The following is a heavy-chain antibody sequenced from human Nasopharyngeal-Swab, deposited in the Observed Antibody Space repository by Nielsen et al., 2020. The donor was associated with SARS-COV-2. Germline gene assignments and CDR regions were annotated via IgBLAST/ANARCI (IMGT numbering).Heavy chain of an antibody. CDR1: GLTFSNAA. J-gene: IGHJ2*01. D-gene: IGHD6-19*01. CDR2: IVGNGAST. Sequence: GESLKISCVASGLTFSNAAMNWVRQAPGKGLEWVSGIVGNGASTYYGDSVKGRFTISRDNSKNTVYLQMNSLRAEDTAVYYCARDTGSGWSDWYFDLWGRGTLVTVSS. V-gene: IGHV3-23*01. CDR3: ARDTGSGWSDWYFDL.